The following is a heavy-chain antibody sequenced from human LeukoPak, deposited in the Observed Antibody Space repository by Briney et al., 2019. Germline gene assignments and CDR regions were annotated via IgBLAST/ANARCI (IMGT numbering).Heavy chain of an antibody. J-gene: IGHJ4*02. V-gene: IGHV3-30*02. CDR1: AFTFSTYG. CDR2: IRYDGSNK. CDR3: AKEIWPTVTIPGRTYFDY. D-gene: IGHD4-17*01. Sequence: GGSLRLSCAASAFTFSTYGMHWVRQAPGKGLEWVAFIRYDGSNKYYADSVKGRVTISRDNSKKTLYLQMDSLRSDDTAVYHCAKEIWPTVTIPGRTYFDYWGQGTLVTVSS.